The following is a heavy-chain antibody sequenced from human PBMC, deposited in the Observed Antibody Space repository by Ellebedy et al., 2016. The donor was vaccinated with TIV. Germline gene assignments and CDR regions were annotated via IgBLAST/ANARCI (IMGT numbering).Heavy chain of an antibody. Sequence: PGGSLRLSCAASGVTFSSYDMHWVRQGSGNGLEWVSSIGAAGDTYYAGFVKGRVAISRENAKNSLYLQLNNVRVGDTAVYYCARATAGFDYWGQGTLVTVSS. D-gene: IGHD1-14*01. CDR2: IGAAGDT. CDR3: ARATAGFDY. J-gene: IGHJ4*02. V-gene: IGHV3-13*01. CDR1: GVTFSSYD.